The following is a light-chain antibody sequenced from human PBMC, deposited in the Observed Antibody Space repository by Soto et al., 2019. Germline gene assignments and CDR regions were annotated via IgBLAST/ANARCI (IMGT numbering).Light chain of an antibody. V-gene: IGKV3-20*01. CDR1: QSVSNNY. Sequence: EIVLTQSPGTLSLSPGERATLSCRASQSVSNNYLAWYQQKPGQAPRLLIYGASNRATGIPDRFSGSGSGTDFTLTISSLQPDDFATYYCQQYNVYSWTFGQGTKVDIK. CDR3: QQYNVYSWT. J-gene: IGKJ1*01. CDR2: GAS.